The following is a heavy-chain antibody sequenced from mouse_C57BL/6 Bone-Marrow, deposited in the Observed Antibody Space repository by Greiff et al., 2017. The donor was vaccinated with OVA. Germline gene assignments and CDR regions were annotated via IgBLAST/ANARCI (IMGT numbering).Heavy chain of an antibody. CDR1: GFNIKDYY. CDR3: ASGLIYYDYDGWYFDV. Sequence: EVQRVESGAELVKPGASVKLSCTASGFNIKDYYMHWVKQRTEQGLEWIGRIDPEDGETKYAPKFQGKATITADTSSNTAYLQLSSLTSEDTAVYYCASGLIYYDYDGWYFDVWGTGTTVTVSS. J-gene: IGHJ1*03. D-gene: IGHD2-4*01. V-gene: IGHV14-2*01. CDR2: IDPEDGET.